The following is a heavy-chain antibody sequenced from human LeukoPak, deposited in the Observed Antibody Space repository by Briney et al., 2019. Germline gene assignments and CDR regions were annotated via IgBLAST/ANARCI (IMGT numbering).Heavy chain of an antibody. CDR3: AKYSSSWYYFDY. CDR1: GYTFSSYA. CDR2: ISGSGGGT. V-gene: IGHV3-23*01. D-gene: IGHD6-13*01. Sequence: PGGSLRLSCAASGYTFSSYAMGWVRQAPGKGLEWVSAISGSGGGTYYADFVKGRFTISRDNSKNTLYLQMNSLRAEDTAVYYCAKYSSSWYYFDYWGQGTLVTVSS. J-gene: IGHJ4*02.